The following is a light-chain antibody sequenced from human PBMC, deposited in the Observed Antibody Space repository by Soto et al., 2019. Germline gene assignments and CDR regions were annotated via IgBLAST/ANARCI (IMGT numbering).Light chain of an antibody. CDR2: GAS. Sequence: DIQMTQSPSSLSASVGDRVTITCRPSRSISTYLNWYQQKPGKAPKLLIYGASNLQRGVPSRFSGSGSGTDFTLTISSLQPEEFATYYYPQSFNIAITFGQGPRLEIK. V-gene: IGKV1-39*01. J-gene: IGKJ5*01. CDR3: PQSFNIAIT. CDR1: RSISTY.